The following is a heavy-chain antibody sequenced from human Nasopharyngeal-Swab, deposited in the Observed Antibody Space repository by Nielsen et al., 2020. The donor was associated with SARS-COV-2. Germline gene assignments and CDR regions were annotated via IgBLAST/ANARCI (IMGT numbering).Heavy chain of an antibody. CDR2: ISSISSYI. CDR3: AREDYDFWSGYQYNWFDP. J-gene: IGHJ5*02. D-gene: IGHD3-3*01. V-gene: IGHV3-21*01. Sequence: GESLKISCAASGFTFSSYSMNWVRQAPGKGLEWVSSISSISSYIYYADSVKGRFTISRDNAKNSLYLQMNSLRAEDTAVYYCAREDYDFWSGYQYNWFDPWGQGTLVTVSS. CDR1: GFTFSSYS.